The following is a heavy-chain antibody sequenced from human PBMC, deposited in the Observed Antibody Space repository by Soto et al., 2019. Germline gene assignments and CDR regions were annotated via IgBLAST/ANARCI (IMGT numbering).Heavy chain of an antibody. CDR1: GYTFTSYD. CDR3: ARGKGLGAVVIDYYAMDV. CDR2: MNPNSGNT. V-gene: IGHV1-8*01. J-gene: IGHJ6*02. D-gene: IGHD3-22*01. Sequence: ASVKVSCKASGYTFTSYDINWVRQATGQGLEWMGWMNPNSGNTGYAQKFQGRVTMTRNTSISTAYMELSSLRSEDTAVYYCARGKGLGAVVIDYYAMDVWGQGTTVTVSS.